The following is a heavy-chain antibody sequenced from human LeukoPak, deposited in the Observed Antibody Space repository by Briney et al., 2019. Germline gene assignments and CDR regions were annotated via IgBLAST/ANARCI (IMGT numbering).Heavy chain of an antibody. V-gene: IGHV3-53*01. J-gene: IGHJ6*02. CDR2: IYSGGST. Sequence: PGGSLRLSCAASGFTVSSNYMSWVRQAPGKGLEWVSVIYSGGSTYYTDSVKGRFTISRDNSKNTLYLQMNSLRAEDTAVYYCAREDGKYNYYGMDVWGQGTTVTVSS. CDR3: AREDGKYNYYGMDV. CDR1: GFTVSSNY.